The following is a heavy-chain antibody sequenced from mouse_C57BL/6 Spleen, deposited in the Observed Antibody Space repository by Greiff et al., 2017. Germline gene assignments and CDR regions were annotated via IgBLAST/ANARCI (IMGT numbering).Heavy chain of an antibody. CDR3: ARDLGQAY. V-gene: IGHV5-4*01. CDR2: ISDGGSYT. Sequence: VKLVESGGGLVKPGGSLKLSCAASGFTFSSYAMSWVRQTPEKRLEWVATISDGGSYTYYPDNVKGRFTISRDNAKNNLYLQMSHLKSEDTAMYYCARDLGQAYWGQGTLVTVSA. J-gene: IGHJ3*01. CDR1: GFTFSSYA. D-gene: IGHD3-3*01.